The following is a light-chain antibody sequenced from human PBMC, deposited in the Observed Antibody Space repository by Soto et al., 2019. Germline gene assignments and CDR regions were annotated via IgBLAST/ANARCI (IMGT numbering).Light chain of an antibody. CDR3: NSHTSSGTRV. CDR1: SSDVGGYNH. J-gene: IGLJ1*01. Sequence: QSALTQPASVSGSPGQSITISCTGTSSDVGGYNHVSWYQHHPGKAPKLMIYEVSNRPSGVSNRFSGSKSGYTASLTISGLQAEDEADYYCNSHTSSGTRVIGTGTKLT. CDR2: EVS. V-gene: IGLV2-14*01.